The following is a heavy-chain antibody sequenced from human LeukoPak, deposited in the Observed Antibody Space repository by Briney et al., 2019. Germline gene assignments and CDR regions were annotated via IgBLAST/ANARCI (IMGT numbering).Heavy chain of an antibody. J-gene: IGHJ6*02. D-gene: IGHD2-15*01. CDR2: IYYSGST. CDR3: ARDRVVVTATAPPSYYYYGMDV. Sequence: PSETLSLTCTVSGGSISSYYWSWIRQPPGKGLEWIGYIYYSGSTNYNPSLKSRVTISVDTSKNQFSQKLSSVTAADTAVYYCARDRVVVTATAPPSYYYYGMDVWGQGTTVTVS. CDR1: GGSISSYY. V-gene: IGHV4-59*01.